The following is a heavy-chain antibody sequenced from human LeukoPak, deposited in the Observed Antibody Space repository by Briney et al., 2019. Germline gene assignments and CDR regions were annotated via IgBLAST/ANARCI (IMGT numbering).Heavy chain of an antibody. Sequence: GSSVTVSCKASGGTFSSYAISWVRQAPGQGLEWMGGIIPIFGTANYAQKFQGRVTITADESTSTAYMELSSLRSEDTAVYYCARVNLAYCGGDCYGGFDYWGQGTLVTVSS. CDR3: ARVNLAYCGGDCYGGFDY. V-gene: IGHV1-69*01. CDR2: IIPIFGTA. J-gene: IGHJ4*02. CDR1: GGTFSSYA. D-gene: IGHD2-21*02.